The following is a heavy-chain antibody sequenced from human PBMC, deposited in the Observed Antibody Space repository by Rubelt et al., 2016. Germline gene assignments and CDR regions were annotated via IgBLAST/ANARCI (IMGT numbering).Heavy chain of an antibody. J-gene: IGHJ5*02. CDR1: GFTFGDYA. V-gene: IGHV3-49*03. D-gene: IGHD2-2*01. CDR2: ITTKSYGVTT. Sequence: EVQLVESGGGLVQPGGSLRLSCAASGFTFGDYAMSWFRQAPGKGLEWVGLITTKSYGVTTEYAASVKGRFTLSRDASKSIAYLQMNSLETEDTAFYYCARALFCSSSTCRSNWFDPWGQGTLVTVSS. CDR3: ARALFCSSSTCRSNWFDP.